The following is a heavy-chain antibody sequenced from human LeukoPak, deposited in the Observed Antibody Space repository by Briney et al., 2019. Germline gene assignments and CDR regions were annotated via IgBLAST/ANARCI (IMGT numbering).Heavy chain of an antibody. D-gene: IGHD2-21*02. V-gene: IGHV3-30-3*02. CDR3: AKTKVGTGLDALDI. CDR2: ISYAGSNK. J-gene: IGHJ3*02. Sequence: GGSLRLSCAASGFTFNSYAMHWVRQAAGKGLEWVAIISYAGSNKFYADSVKGRFAISRDNSKNTLYLQMDSLRAEDTAVYYCAKTKVGTGLDALDIRGQGTMVTVSS. CDR1: GFTFNSYA.